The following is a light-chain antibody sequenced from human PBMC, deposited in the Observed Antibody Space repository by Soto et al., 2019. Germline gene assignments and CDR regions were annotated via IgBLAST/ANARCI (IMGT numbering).Light chain of an antibody. CDR1: SSDVGGYNY. CDR2: YVS. V-gene: IGLV2-14*01. Sequence: QSVLTPPASVSWSPGQSITISCTRTSSDVGGYNYVSWYQQHPGKAPKFMIYYVSNRPSGVSNRFSGSKSGNTASLTISGLQAEDEADYYCCSYTTSNTRQIVFGTGTKVTVL. CDR3: CSYTTSNTRQIV. J-gene: IGLJ1*01.